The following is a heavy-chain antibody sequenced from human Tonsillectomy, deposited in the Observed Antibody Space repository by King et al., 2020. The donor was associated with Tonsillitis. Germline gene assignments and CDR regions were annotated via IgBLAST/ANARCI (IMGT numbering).Heavy chain of an antibody. CDR2: IYSGGSTT. J-gene: IGHJ4*02. D-gene: IGHD4-17*01. CDR1: GFTFSNYA. Sequence: VQLVESGGGLVQPGGSLRLSCAASGFTFSNYAMSWVRQAPGKGLEWVSVIYSGGSTTYYADSVKGRFTISRDNSKNTLYLQMNSLRAEDTAVYYCAKDLFGVGDYGDNHPHWGQGPLVTVSS. V-gene: IGHV3-23*03. CDR3: AKDLFGVGDYGDNHPH.